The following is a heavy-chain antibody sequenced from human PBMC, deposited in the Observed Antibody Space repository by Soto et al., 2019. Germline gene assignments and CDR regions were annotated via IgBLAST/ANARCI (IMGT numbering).Heavy chain of an antibody. CDR2: INPNSGGT. Sequence: ASVEVSCKASGYTFTGYYMHWVLQAPGQGLEWMGWINPNSGGTNYAQKFQGRVTMTRDTSISTAYMELSRLRSDDTAVYYCARDPETQYYDFWSGYYSGYGMDVWGQGTTVTVSS. D-gene: IGHD3-3*01. CDR1: GYTFTGYY. V-gene: IGHV1-2*02. CDR3: ARDPETQYYDFWSGYYSGYGMDV. J-gene: IGHJ6*02.